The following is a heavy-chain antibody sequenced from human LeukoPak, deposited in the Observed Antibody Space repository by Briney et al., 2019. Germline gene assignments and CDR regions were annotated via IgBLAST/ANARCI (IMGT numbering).Heavy chain of an antibody. V-gene: IGHV3-23*01. Sequence: GGSLRLSCAASGFTFSSYAMSWVRQPPGKGLEWVSTIISSGGRTYYADFVKGRFTISRDNSKNTLYLQMNSLRAEDTAVYYCAKTNLYYDSSGYYSNYFDYWGQGTLVTVSS. CDR3: AKTNLYYDSSGYYSNYFDY. CDR1: GFTFSSYA. D-gene: IGHD3-22*01. J-gene: IGHJ4*02. CDR2: IISSGGRT.